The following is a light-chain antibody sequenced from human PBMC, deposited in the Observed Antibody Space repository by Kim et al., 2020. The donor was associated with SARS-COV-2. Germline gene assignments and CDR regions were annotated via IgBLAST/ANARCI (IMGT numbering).Light chain of an antibody. Sequence: ATGGDRVTSTCRASQGISNYLAWYQQKPGKVPKLLIYAASTLQSGVPSRFSGSGSGTDFTLTISSLQPEDVATYYCQKYDSPPRTFGQGTKVDIK. J-gene: IGKJ1*01. CDR3: QKYDSPPRT. CDR2: AAS. V-gene: IGKV1-27*01. CDR1: QGISNY.